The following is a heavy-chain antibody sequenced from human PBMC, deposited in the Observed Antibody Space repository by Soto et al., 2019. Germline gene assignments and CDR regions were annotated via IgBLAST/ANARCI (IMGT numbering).Heavy chain of an antibody. CDR3: ARSLAATTTYFDN. V-gene: IGHV4-39*01. CDR1: GGSIRGSSYY. Sequence: SETLSLTCTVSGGSIRGSSYYWGWIRQPPGKGLEWIGCIYYTGDTYYNPSLKSRVAISVDTSRNKFSLKLSSVTAADTAVYYCARSLAATTTYFDNWGQGTMVTVSS. J-gene: IGHJ4*02. D-gene: IGHD1-26*01. CDR2: IYYTGDT.